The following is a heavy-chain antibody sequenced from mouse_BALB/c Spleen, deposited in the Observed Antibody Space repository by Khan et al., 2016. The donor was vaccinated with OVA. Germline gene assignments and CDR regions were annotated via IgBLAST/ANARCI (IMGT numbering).Heavy chain of an antibody. J-gene: IGHJ2*01. CDR2: ITSSGVT. V-gene: IGHV3-2*02. Sequence: VQLKESGPGLVKPSQSLSLTCTVTGYSITSGYAWNWIRQFPGNKLEWMGYITSSGVTSYTPSLKSRISITQDTSKNQFFLQLNSVTTEDKATYYCARGNYYGYYFDYRGQGTTLTVSS. D-gene: IGHD1-1*01. CDR1: GYSITSGYA. CDR3: ARGNYYGYYFDY.